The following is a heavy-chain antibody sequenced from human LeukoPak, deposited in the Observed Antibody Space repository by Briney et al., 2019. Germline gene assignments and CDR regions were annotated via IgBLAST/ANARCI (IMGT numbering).Heavy chain of an antibody. D-gene: IGHD6-13*01. CDR2: INPSGGST. J-gene: IGHJ5*02. CDR1: GYTFTDYY. Sequence: ASVKVSCKASGYTFTDYYIHWVRQAPGQGLEWMGIINPSGGSTSYAQKFQGRVTMTRDTSTSTVYMELSSLRSEDTAVYYCAIGVAAAGRPKQNWFDPWGQGTLVTVSS. CDR3: AIGVAAAGRPKQNWFDP. V-gene: IGHV1-46*01.